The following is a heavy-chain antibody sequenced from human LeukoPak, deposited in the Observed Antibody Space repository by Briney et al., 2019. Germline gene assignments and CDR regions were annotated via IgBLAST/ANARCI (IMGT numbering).Heavy chain of an antibody. V-gene: IGHV3-33*06. CDR2: IWYDGSNK. J-gene: IGHJ4*02. D-gene: IGHD3-9*01. CDR1: GFTFSSYG. CDR3: AKQTHYDILTLYYFDY. Sequence: GGSLRLSCAASGFTFSSYGMHWVRQAPGKGLEWVAVIWYDGSNKYYADSVRGRFTISRDNSKNTLYLQMNSLRAEDTAVYYCAKQTHYDILTLYYFDYWGQGTLVTVSS.